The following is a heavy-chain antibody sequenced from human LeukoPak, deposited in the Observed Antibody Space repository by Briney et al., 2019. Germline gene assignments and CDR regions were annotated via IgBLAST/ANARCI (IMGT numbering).Heavy chain of an antibody. D-gene: IGHD4-17*01. CDR3: ARRSRGYGGYGY. V-gene: IGHV4-39*01. CDR1: GGSISSSSYY. Sequence: SETLSLTCTVSGGSISSSSYYWGWIRQPPGKGLEWIGSIYYSGSTYYNPSLKSRVTISVDTSKNQFSLKLSSVTAADTAVYYCARRSRGYGGYGYWGQGTLVTVSS. J-gene: IGHJ4*02. CDR2: IYYSGST.